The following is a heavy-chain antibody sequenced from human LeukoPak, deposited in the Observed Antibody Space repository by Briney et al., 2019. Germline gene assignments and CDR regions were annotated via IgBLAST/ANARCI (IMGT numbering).Heavy chain of an antibody. D-gene: IGHD3-10*01. V-gene: IGHV1-69*06. CDR2: ITPMSATP. CDR1: AGTFSSYA. CDR3: AGDPPGTPVGFDI. J-gene: IGHJ3*02. Sequence: SVKVSCKTSAGTFSSYAMSWVREAPGQGLEWMGRITPMSATPSQTQWIQGRVTITADISTNTVYLDLSSLRSEDTALYFCAGDPPGTPVGFDIWGQGTMVTVSS.